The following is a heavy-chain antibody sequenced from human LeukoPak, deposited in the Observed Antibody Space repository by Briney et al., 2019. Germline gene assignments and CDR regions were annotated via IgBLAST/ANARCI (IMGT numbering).Heavy chain of an antibody. Sequence: SETLSLTCAVYSGSFSGDYWTWIRQPPGKGLEWIGDVNHSGSTNYNPSLKSRVTILVDTSKNQFSLKLSSVTAADTAVYYCARDWGYYYDSRGFLDYWGQGTLVTVSS. CDR2: VNHSGST. D-gene: IGHD3-22*01. V-gene: IGHV4-34*01. J-gene: IGHJ4*02. CDR3: ARDWGYYYDSRGFLDY. CDR1: SGSFSGDY.